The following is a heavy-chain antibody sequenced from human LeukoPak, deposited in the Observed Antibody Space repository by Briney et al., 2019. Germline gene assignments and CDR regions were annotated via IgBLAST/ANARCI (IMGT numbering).Heavy chain of an antibody. CDR1: GYTFTGYY. J-gene: IGHJ6*03. CDR2: INPNSGGT. Sequence: ASVKVSCKASGYTFTGYYMHWVRQAPGQGPEWMGWINPNSGGTNYAQKFQGRVTMTRDTSISTAYMELSRLRSDDTAVYYCARGFTVRGAIYYYMDVWGKGTTVTVSS. D-gene: IGHD3-10*01. CDR3: ARGFTVRGAIYYYMDV. V-gene: IGHV1-2*02.